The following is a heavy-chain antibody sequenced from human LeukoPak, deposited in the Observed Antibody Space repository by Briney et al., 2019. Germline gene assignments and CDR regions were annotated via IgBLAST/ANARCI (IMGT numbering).Heavy chain of an antibody. CDR3: AKGPSSSWYLNYYYYMDV. J-gene: IGHJ6*03. CDR1: GFTFSSCA. Sequence: GGSLRLSCAASGFTFSSCAMHWVRQAPGKGLEWVAVISYDGSNKYYADSVKGRFTISRDNSKNTLYLQMNSLRAEDTALYYCAKGPSSSWYLNYYYYMDVWGKGTTVTVSS. D-gene: IGHD6-13*01. CDR2: ISYDGSNK. V-gene: IGHV3-30*01.